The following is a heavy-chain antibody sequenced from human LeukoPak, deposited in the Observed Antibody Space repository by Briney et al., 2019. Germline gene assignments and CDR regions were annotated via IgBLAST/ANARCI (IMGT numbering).Heavy chain of an antibody. CDR1: LYTFTTYD. Sequence: APVKLSFKAFLYTFTTYDINWVRQATGHGLEWMGWMNPNIGNTVYAQKFQRRVTMTMNTSKNTAYMELSSLTSEDTAVYYCARGLFVDSTYSFDYWGQGTLVTVSS. CDR2: MNPNIGNT. J-gene: IGHJ4*02. CDR3: ARGLFVDSTYSFDY. V-gene: IGHV1-8*01. D-gene: IGHD2-21*01.